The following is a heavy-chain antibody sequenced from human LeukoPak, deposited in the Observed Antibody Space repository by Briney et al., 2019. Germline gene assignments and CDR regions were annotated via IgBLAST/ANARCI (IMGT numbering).Heavy chain of an antibody. V-gene: IGHV1-18*01. Sequence: GASVKVSCKASGYTFTTSYINWVRQAPGQGLEWMGWVSAYNGKTSYAQRFQGRVTMTTDSSTSTAYMDLASLRPDDTAVYYCARGGTFYPSIDYWGQGTLVTVSS. D-gene: IGHD1-26*01. J-gene: IGHJ4*02. CDR1: GYTFTTSY. CDR2: VSAYNGKT. CDR3: ARGGTFYPSIDY.